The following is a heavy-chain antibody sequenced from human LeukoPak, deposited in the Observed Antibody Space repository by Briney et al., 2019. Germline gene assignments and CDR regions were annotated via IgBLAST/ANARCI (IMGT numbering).Heavy chain of an antibody. CDR3: AKDQGDSYGYSPRFDP. D-gene: IGHD5-18*01. CDR1: GFTFDDYA. J-gene: IGHJ5*02. Sequence: GGSLRLSCAASGFTFDDYAMHWVRQAPGKGLEWVSLISWDGGSTYYADSVKGRFAISRDNSKNSLYLQMNSLRAEDTALYYCAKDQGDSYGYSPRFDPWGQGTLVTVSS. V-gene: IGHV3-43D*03. CDR2: ISWDGGST.